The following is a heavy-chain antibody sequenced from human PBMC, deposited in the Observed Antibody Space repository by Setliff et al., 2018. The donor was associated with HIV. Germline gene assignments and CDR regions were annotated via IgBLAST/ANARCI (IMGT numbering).Heavy chain of an antibody. J-gene: IGHJ5*02. D-gene: IGHD3-10*01. CDR1: GFTFGDFC. CDR3: ASSGSGSYLNWFGP. V-gene: IGHV3-48*01. Sequence: GGSLRLSCATSGFTFGDFCMHWVRQAPGKGLEWISYISSKRTSIYYAYSVKGRFTISRDNDSNSLYLQMNGLRAEDTAVYYCASSGSGSYLNWFGPWGQGTLVTVSS. CDR2: ISSKRTSI.